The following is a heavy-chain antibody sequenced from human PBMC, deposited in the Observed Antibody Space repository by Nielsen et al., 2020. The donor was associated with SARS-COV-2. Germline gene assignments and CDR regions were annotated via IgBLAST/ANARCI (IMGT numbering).Heavy chain of an antibody. D-gene: IGHD2-21*01. J-gene: IGHJ6*02. CDR3: KHYYDMDV. V-gene: IGHV3-73*01. CDR1: GFTFGYAI. Sequence: GESLKISCAASGFTFGYAIIHWVRQASGKRLEWVCRIRSKTNNYETSYAASVKGRFTISRDESKNMAYLQMSRLKTDDTAVYYCKHYYDMDVWGQGTTVTVS. CDR2: IRSKTNNYET.